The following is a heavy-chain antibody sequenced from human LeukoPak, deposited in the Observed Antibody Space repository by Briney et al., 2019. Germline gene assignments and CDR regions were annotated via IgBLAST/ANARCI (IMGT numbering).Heavy chain of an antibody. J-gene: IGHJ3*02. V-gene: IGHV4-31*03. CDR1: GVSISSGNYY. CDR3: ARVGSIPAANAFDI. Sequence: PSQTLSLTCTVSGVSISSGNYYWSWIRQHPGKGLEWIGYIYHSGSSYYNPSLKSRVTISVDTSKNQFSLKLNSVIAADTAVYYSARVGSIPAANAFDIWGQGTMVTVSS. CDR2: IYHSGSS. D-gene: IGHD6-13*01.